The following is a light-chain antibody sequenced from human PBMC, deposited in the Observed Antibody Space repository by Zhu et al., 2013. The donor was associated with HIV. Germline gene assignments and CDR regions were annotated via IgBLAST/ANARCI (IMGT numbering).Light chain of an antibody. CDR2: EVS. CDR3: SSYTSSTTVV. V-gene: IGLV2-14*01. Sequence: QSALTQPASVSGSPGQSITISCTGTSSDVGGYNYVSWYQQHPDKAPKLIIYEVSDRPSGVSNRFSGSKSGNTASLTISGLQAEDEADYYCSSYTSSTTVVFGGGTKLTVL. CDR1: SSDVGGYNY. J-gene: IGLJ2*01.